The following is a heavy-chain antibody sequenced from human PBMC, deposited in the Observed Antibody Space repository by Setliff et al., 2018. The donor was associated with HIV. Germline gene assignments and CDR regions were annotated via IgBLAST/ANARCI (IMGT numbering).Heavy chain of an antibody. CDR2: IRYDGSNK. V-gene: IGHV3-30*02. CDR3: AKDAAALPAINYYYYYIDF. CDR1: EFTFSSYG. J-gene: IGHJ6*03. Sequence: GGSLRLSCAPSEFTFSSYGMHWVRQAPGKGLEWVSFIRYDGSNKKYADSVKCRFTISRDNSKNTPYLQMNSLGPEDTAVYYCAKDAAALPAINYYYYYIDFWGKGTTVTVSS. D-gene: IGHD5-18*01.